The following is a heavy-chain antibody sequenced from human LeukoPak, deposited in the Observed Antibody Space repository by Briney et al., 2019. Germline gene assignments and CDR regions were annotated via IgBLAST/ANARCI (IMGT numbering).Heavy chain of an antibody. V-gene: IGHV3-49*03. CDR3: TRKRLAAAGRGYFDY. CDR1: GFAFGDYA. CDR2: IRSKAYGGTT. Sequence: PGGSLRLSCTASGFAFGDYAMSWFRQAPGKGTEWVGFIRSKAYGGTTEYAASVKGRFTISRDDSKSIAYLQMNSLKTEDTAVYYCTRKRLAAAGRGYFDYWGQGTLVTVSS. J-gene: IGHJ4*02. D-gene: IGHD6-13*01.